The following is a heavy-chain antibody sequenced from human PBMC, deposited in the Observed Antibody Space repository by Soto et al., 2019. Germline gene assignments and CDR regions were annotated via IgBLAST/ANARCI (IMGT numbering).Heavy chain of an antibody. CDR2: ISYDGSNK. CDR1: GFTFSSYG. J-gene: IGHJ2*01. D-gene: IGHD6-13*01. CDR3: AKDAIAAAGASVFGWYFDL. V-gene: IGHV3-30*18. Sequence: GESLKISCAASGFTFSSYGMHWVRQAPGKGLEWVAVISYDGSNKYYADSVKGRFTISRDNSKNTLYLQMNSLRAEDTAVYYCAKDAIAAAGASVFGWYFDLWGRGTLVTVSS.